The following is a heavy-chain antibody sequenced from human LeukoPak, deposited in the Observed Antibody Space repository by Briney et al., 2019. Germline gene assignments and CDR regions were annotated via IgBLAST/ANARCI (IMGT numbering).Heavy chain of an antibody. V-gene: IGHV3-21*01. D-gene: IGHD4-17*01. CDR3: ASPKRLYGDYIFDY. J-gene: IGHJ4*02. Sequence: KPGGSLRLSCAASGFTFSSYSMNWVRQAPGKGLEWVSSISSGSSYIYYADSVKGRFTISRDNAKNSLYLQMNSLRAEDTAVYYCASPKRLYGDYIFDYWGQGTLVTVSS. CDR2: ISSGSSYI. CDR1: GFTFSSYS.